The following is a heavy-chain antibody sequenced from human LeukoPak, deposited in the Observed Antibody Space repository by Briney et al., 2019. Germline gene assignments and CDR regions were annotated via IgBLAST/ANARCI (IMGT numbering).Heavy chain of an antibody. CDR1: GFTVSSKY. CDR3: AKEYYYDSSGYYPWDY. J-gene: IGHJ4*02. Sequence: GGSLRLSCAASGFTVSSKYMKWVRQAPGKGLEWVSVIYRGGSTQYADSVKGRFTISRDNSKNTLYLQMNSLRAEDTAVYYCAKEYYYDSSGYYPWDYWGQGTLVTVSS. CDR2: IYRGGST. V-gene: IGHV3-53*01. D-gene: IGHD3-22*01.